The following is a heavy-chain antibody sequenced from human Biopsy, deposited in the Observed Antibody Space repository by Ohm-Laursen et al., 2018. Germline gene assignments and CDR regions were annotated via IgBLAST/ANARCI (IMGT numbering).Heavy chain of an antibody. Sequence: SDTLSLTCAVSSGSISGNYWGWIRQPPGKGLEWMGEITHTGSTKYNPSLMSRVTISIDTSNSQFSLKLTSVTAADTAVYFCARARAYSDFWGGPKDYWGQGILVTVSS. CDR1: SGSISGNY. CDR2: ITHTGST. J-gene: IGHJ4*02. CDR3: ARARAYSDFWGGPKDY. V-gene: IGHV4-34*01. D-gene: IGHD3-3*01.